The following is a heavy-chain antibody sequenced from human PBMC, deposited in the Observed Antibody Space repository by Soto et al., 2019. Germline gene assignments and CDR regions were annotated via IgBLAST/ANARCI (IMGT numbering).Heavy chain of an antibody. J-gene: IGHJ5*02. Sequence: ASVKVSCKASGYTFTNYGISWVRQAPGQGLEWMGWINTYNGNTNHAQKLQGRVTMTTDTSTSTAYMELRSLRSDDTAVYYCARGVGFGTYYTHYIWFDPWDQGLLVTVSS. CDR1: GYTFTNYG. V-gene: IGHV1-18*01. D-gene: IGHD3-10*01. CDR3: ARGVGFGTYYTHYIWFDP. CDR2: INTYNGNT.